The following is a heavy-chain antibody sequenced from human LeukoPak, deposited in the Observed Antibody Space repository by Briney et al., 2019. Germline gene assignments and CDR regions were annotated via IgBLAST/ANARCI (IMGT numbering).Heavy chain of an antibody. V-gene: IGHV1-2*06. D-gene: IGHD3-10*01. CDR3: ARGLQTDYLPSYYYYMDV. CDR2: INPNSGGT. J-gene: IGHJ6*03. CDR1: GYTFTSYG. Sequence: ASVKVSCKASGYTFTSYGINWVRQAPGQGLEWMGRINPNSGGTNYAQKFQGRVTMTRDTSISTAYMELSRLRSDDTAVYYCARGLQTDYLPSYYYYMDVWGKGTTVNVSS.